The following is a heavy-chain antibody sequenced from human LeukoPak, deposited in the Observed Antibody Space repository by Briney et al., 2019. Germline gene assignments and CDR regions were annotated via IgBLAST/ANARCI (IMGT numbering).Heavy chain of an antibody. J-gene: IGHJ4*02. CDR1: GGSFSGYY. V-gene: IGHV4-34*01. D-gene: IGHD6-13*01. Sequence: SETLSLTCAVYGGSFSGYYWSWIRQPPGKGLDWIGEINHSGSTNYNPSLKSRVTISVDTSKNQFSLKLSSVTAADTAVYYCARKGLYSCSRLDYWGQGTLVTVSS. CDR3: ARKGLYSCSRLDY. CDR2: INHSGST.